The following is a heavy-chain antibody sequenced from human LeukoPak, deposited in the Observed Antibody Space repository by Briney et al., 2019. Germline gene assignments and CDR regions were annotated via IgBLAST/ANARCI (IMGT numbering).Heavy chain of an antibody. D-gene: IGHD1-26*01. CDR1: GGSFSGYY. V-gene: IGHV4-34*01. CDR2: INHSGST. Sequence: SETLSLTCAVYGGSFSGYYWSWIRQPPGKGLEWIGEINHSGSTNYNPSLQSRVTISVDTSKNQFSLKLSSVTAADTAVYYCAGGLSAGFDYWGQGTLVTVSS. J-gene: IGHJ4*02. CDR3: AGGLSAGFDY.